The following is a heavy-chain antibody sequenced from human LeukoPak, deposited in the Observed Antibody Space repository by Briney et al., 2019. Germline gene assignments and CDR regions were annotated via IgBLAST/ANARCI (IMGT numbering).Heavy chain of an antibody. CDR1: GYTLTELP. CDR2: FDPEDGET. J-gene: IGHJ4*02. V-gene: IGHV1-24*01. D-gene: IGHD5-12*01. Sequence: ASVKVSCKVSGYTLTELPMHWVRQAPGKGLEWMGGFDPEDGETIYAQKFQGRVTMTEDTSTDTAYMELSSLRSEDTAVYYCATPLRGYDPPYFDHWGQGTLVTVSS. CDR3: ATPLRGYDPPYFDH.